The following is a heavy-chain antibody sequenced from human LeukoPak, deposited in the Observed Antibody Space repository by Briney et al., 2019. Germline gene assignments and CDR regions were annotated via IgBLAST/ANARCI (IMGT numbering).Heavy chain of an antibody. J-gene: IGHJ5*01. CDR3: ARDPAYTSSWPYHWFDS. Sequence: ASVKVSCKASGYTFTGYDIHWVRQAPGQGLEWMGWINPNSGGTNYAQEFQGRVTMTRDTSISTAYMELSRLTSDDTAVYYCARDPAYTSSWPYHWFDSWGQGILVTVSS. V-gene: IGHV1-2*02. CDR2: INPNSGGT. D-gene: IGHD6-13*01. CDR1: GYTFTGYD.